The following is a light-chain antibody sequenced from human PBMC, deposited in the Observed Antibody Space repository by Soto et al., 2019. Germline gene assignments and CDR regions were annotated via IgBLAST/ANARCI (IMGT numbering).Light chain of an antibody. CDR2: DVS. CDR3: SSYASSNTVM. J-gene: IGLJ3*02. Sequence: LTQPASVSGSPGQSITLSCTGTSSDIGRYDYVSWYQHHPGKAPKLMIYDVSNRPSGISSRFSGSKSGNTASLTISGLQAEDEADYYCSSYASSNTVMFGGGTKLTVL. CDR1: SSDIGRYDY. V-gene: IGLV2-14*03.